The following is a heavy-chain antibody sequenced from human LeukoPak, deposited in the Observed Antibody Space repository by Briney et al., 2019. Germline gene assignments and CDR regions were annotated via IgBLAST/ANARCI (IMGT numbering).Heavy chain of an antibody. J-gene: IGHJ3*02. V-gene: IGHV3-74*01. CDR2: INSDGSST. Sequence: GGSLRLSCAASGFTFSSYWMHWVRQAPGKGLVWVSRINSDGSSTSYADSVKGRFTISRDNAKNSLFLQMNSLRAEDTAVYYCVRDGAYYLKGTFDIWGQGTMVTVSS. D-gene: IGHD3-22*01. CDR3: VRDGAYYLKGTFDI. CDR1: GFTFSSYW.